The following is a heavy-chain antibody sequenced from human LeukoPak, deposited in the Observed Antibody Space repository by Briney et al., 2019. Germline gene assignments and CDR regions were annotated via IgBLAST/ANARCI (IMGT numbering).Heavy chain of an antibody. CDR3: ARLNGGFDP. Sequence: SETLSLTCTVSGGSISSSSYYWGWIRQPPGKGLEWIGSIYYSGSTYYNPSLKSRVTISVDTSKNQFSLKLSSVTAADTAVYSCARLNGGFDPWGQGTLVTVSS. V-gene: IGHV4-39*01. CDR1: GGSISSSSYY. D-gene: IGHD4-17*01. CDR2: IYYSGST. J-gene: IGHJ5*02.